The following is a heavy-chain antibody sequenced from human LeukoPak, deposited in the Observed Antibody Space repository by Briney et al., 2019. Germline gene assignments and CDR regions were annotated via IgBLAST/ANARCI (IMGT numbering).Heavy chain of an antibody. Sequence: PGGSLRLSCAASGFTLSSFSMHWVRQAPGKGLVWVSRINSDGSSTSYADSVKGRFTISRDNAKNTLYLQMNSLRAEDTAVYYCARDRPDTAMVYYYYYYMDVWGKGTTVTISS. D-gene: IGHD5-18*01. V-gene: IGHV3-74*01. CDR1: GFTLSSFS. CDR2: INSDGSST. CDR3: ARDRPDTAMVYYYYYYMDV. J-gene: IGHJ6*03.